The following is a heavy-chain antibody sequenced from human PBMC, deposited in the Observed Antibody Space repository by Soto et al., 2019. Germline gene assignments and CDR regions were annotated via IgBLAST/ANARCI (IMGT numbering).Heavy chain of an antibody. D-gene: IGHD4-17*01. V-gene: IGHV1-69*08. CDR2: IIPILGIA. CDR3: ARDGAGYDYRGWFDP. J-gene: IGHJ5*02. CDR1: GGTFSSYT. Sequence: QVQLVQSGAEVKKPGSSVKVSCKASGGTFSSYTISWVRQAPGQGLAWMGRIIPILGIANYAQKFQGRVTITADKATSTAYMELSSLRSEDTAVYYCARDGAGYDYRGWFDPWGQGTLVTVSS.